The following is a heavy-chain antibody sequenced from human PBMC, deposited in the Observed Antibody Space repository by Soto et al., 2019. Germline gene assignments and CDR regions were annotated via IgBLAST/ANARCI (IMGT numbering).Heavy chain of an antibody. CDR2: IYWNDDK. J-gene: IGHJ3*02. D-gene: IGHD3-22*01. CDR3: AHRVALSWLLLPNDAFDI. V-gene: IGHV2-5*01. Sequence: SGPTLVNPTQTLTLTCTFSGFSLSTSGVGVGWIRQPPGKALEWLALIYWNDDKRYSPSLKSRLTITKDTSKNQVVLTMTNMDPVDTATYYCAHRVALSWLLLPNDAFDIWGQGTMVTVSS. CDR1: GFSLSTSGVG.